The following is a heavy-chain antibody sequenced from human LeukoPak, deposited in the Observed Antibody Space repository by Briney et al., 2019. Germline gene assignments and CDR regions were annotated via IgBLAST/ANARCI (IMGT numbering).Heavy chain of an antibody. CDR3: ARGGHYYSYSMDV. J-gene: IGHJ6*03. V-gene: IGHV1-2*02. CDR1: GYSFTDYY. Sequence: VASVKVSFKASGYSFTDYYMHWVRQAPGQGLESMGWINPDSGGTNYPQKFQGRVTMTRDTSISTAYMELSRLRSDDTAVYYCARGGHYYSYSMDVWGTGNTVTVSS. CDR2: INPDSGGT.